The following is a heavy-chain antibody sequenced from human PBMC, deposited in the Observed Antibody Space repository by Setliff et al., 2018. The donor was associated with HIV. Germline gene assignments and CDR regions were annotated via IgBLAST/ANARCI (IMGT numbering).Heavy chain of an antibody. Sequence: PGGSLRLSCAASGFTFSSYAMSWVRQAPGKGLEWVSAISGSGGSTYYADSVKGRFTISRDNSKNTLYLQMNSLRAEDTAVYYCAKPLGLVVATPDAFDIWGQGTMVTVSS. CDR1: GFTFSSYA. J-gene: IGHJ3*02. CDR2: ISGSGGST. CDR3: AKPLGLVVATPDAFDI. V-gene: IGHV3-23*01. D-gene: IGHD6-19*01.